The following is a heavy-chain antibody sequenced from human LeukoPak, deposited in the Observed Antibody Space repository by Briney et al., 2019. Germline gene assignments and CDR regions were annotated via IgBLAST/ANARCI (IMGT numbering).Heavy chain of an antibody. CDR1: GFTFNNYA. CDR2: IRYDGSNK. V-gene: IGHV3-30*02. Sequence: GGSLRLSCVASGFTFNNYAMTWVRQAPGKGLEWVAFIRYDGSNKYYADSVKGRFTISRDNSKNTLYLQMNSLRAEDTAVYYCARGKYDSSGYPLLGFDYWGQGTLVTVSS. CDR3: ARGKYDSSGYPLLGFDY. J-gene: IGHJ4*02. D-gene: IGHD3-22*01.